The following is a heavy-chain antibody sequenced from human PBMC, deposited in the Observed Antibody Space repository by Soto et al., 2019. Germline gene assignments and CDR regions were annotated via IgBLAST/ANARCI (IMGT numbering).Heavy chain of an antibody. Sequence: EVQLVESGGGLVQPGRSLRLSCAASGFTFDDYAMHWVRQAPGKGLEWVSGISWNSGSIGYADSVKGRFTISRDNAKNSLDLQMNSLRTEDTALYYCAKVRVMDYHHGMDVWGQGTTVTVSS. CDR1: GFTFDDYA. V-gene: IGHV3-9*01. CDR3: AKVRVMDYHHGMDV. CDR2: ISWNSGSI. D-gene: IGHD3-16*01. J-gene: IGHJ6*02.